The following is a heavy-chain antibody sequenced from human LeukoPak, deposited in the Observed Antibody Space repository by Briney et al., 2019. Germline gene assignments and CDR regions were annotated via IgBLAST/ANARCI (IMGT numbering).Heavy chain of an antibody. CDR1: GGTFSSYA. V-gene: IGHV1-69*04. D-gene: IGHD6-13*01. CDR3: ARTTGYSSSWSDY. Sequence: ASVKVSCKASGGTFSSYAISWVRQAPGQGLEWMGRIIPILGIANYAQKFQGRVTITADKSTSTAYMELSSLRSEDTAVYYCARTTGYSSSWSDYWGQGTLVTVSS. J-gene: IGHJ4*02. CDR2: IIPILGIA.